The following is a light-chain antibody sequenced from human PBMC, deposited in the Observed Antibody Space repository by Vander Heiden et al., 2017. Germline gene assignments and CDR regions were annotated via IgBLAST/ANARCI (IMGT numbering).Light chain of an antibody. CDR3: MEGLKVN. J-gene: IGKJ3*01. Sequence: DIVMTQSPLSLPVTPGEPASISCRSSQSLLNSNGYNYLDWYLQKPGQSPQLLIYLGSNRGSGVPDRFRGSGSGTDFKMKIRRVGGEDVWVYYFMEGLKVNFGPGTKVDIK. CDR1: QSLLNSNGYNY. V-gene: IGKV2-28*01. CDR2: LGS.